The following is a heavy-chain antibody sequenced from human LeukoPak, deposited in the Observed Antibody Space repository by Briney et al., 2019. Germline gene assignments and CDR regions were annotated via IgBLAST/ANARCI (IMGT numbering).Heavy chain of an antibody. J-gene: IGHJ6*03. CDR3: ARAVQLERPPPLIDYYYMDV. Sequence: SETLSLTCTVSGGSISSYYWSWIRQPPGKGLEWIGYIYYSGSTNYNPSLKSRVTISVDTSKNQLSLKLSSVTAADTALYYCARAVQLERPPPLIDYYYMDVWGKGTTVTVSS. CDR2: IYYSGST. V-gene: IGHV4-59*01. D-gene: IGHD1-1*01. CDR1: GGSISSYY.